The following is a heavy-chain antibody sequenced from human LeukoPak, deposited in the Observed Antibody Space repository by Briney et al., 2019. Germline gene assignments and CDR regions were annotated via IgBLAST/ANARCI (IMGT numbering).Heavy chain of an antibody. Sequence: PGGSLRLSCAASGFTFSGSARHWVRQASGNGLEWVGRLRSKANSYATAYAASVKGRFTISRDDSKNTAYLQMNSLKTEDTAVYYCTRGGYDILTGPDYWGQGTLVTVSS. CDR3: TRGGYDILTGPDY. J-gene: IGHJ4*02. V-gene: IGHV3-73*01. D-gene: IGHD3-9*01. CDR2: LRSKANSYAT. CDR1: GFTFSGSA.